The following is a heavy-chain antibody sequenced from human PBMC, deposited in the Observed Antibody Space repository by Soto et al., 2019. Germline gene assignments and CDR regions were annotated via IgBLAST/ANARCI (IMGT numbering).Heavy chain of an antibody. J-gene: IGHJ3*02. CDR2: TYYRSKWYN. Sequence: SQTLSLTCAISGDSVSSNSAAWNWLRHSPSRGLEWLGRTYYRSKWYNDYVVSVKSRITINPDTSKNQFSLQLNSVTPEDTAVYYCARKRGVLYEAFDTWGQGTVVTVSS. D-gene: IGHD3-10*01. V-gene: IGHV6-1*01. CDR1: GDSVSSNSAA. CDR3: ARKRGVLYEAFDT.